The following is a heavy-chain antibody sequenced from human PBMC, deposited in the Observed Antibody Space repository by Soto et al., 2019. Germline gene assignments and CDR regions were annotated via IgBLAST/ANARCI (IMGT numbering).Heavy chain of an antibody. J-gene: IGHJ3*02. CDR1: GYIFTVYW. D-gene: IGHD2-21*02. CDR2: IYPGDSDT. V-gene: IGHV5-51*01. CDR3: ASRVGGSRGDCYKDLDI. Sequence: LNISCNCCGYIFTVYWSCFCLQIPCKGLEGMGIIYPGDSDTRYSPSFQGQVTISADKSISTAYLQWSSMKASDTAMYYCASRVGGSRGDCYKDLDIRGTGKLVTVSS.